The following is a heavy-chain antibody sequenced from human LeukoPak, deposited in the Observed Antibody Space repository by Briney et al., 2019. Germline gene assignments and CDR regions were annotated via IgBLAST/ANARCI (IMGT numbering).Heavy chain of an antibody. Sequence: GRSLRLSCAASGFTFSSYGMHWVRQAPGKGLEWVAVISYDGSNKYYADSVKGRCTISRDNSKNTLFLRMNSLRAEDTAVYYCAKGGRITIFGEVIKGGRLSSPADDWGQGTLVTVSS. CDR3: AKGGRITIFGEVIKGGRLSSPADD. CDR1: GFTFSSYG. D-gene: IGHD3-3*01. J-gene: IGHJ4*02. V-gene: IGHV3-30*18. CDR2: ISYDGSNK.